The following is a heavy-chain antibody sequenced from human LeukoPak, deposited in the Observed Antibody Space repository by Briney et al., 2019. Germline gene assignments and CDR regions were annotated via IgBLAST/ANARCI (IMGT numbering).Heavy chain of an antibody. CDR3: ARDRPLDYYGSGSYYTYYFDY. D-gene: IGHD3-10*01. CDR1: GYTFTSYY. Sequence: ASVKVSCKASGYTFTSYYMHWVRQAPGQGLEWMGIINPSGGSTSYAQKFQGRVTMTRDTSTSTVYMELSSLRSEDTAVYYCARDRPLDYYGSGSYYTYYFDYWGQGTLVTVSS. CDR2: INPSGGST. J-gene: IGHJ4*02. V-gene: IGHV1-46*01.